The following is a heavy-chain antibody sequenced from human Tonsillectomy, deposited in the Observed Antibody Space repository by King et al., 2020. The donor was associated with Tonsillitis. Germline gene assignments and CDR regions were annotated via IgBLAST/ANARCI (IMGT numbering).Heavy chain of an antibody. CDR2: ISNNGGST. CDR3: VKDRGPWLGELLPPYGMDV. D-gene: IGHD3-10*01. CDR1: GFTFSSYT. V-gene: IGHV3-64D*06. J-gene: IGHJ6*02. Sequence: QLVQSGGGLVQPGGSLRLSCSASGFTFSSYTIHWVRQAPGKGLEYVSAISNNGGSTYYADSVKGRFTISRDNSKNTLYLQMSSLRAEDTAVYYCVKDRGPWLGELLPPYGMDVWGQGTTVTVSS.